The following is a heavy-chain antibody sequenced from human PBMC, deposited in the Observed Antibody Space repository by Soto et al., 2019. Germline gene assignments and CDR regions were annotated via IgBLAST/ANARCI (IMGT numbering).Heavy chain of an antibody. Sequence: ASVKVSCKASGYTFTSYAMHWVRQAPGQRLERMGWINAGNGNTKYSQKFQGRVTITRDTSASTAYMELSSLRSEDTAVYYCAKELLRYFDWLSPPYYYYGMDVWGQGTTVTVSS. V-gene: IGHV1-3*01. D-gene: IGHD3-9*01. J-gene: IGHJ6*02. CDR3: AKELLRYFDWLSPPYYYYGMDV. CDR2: INAGNGNT. CDR1: GYTFTSYA.